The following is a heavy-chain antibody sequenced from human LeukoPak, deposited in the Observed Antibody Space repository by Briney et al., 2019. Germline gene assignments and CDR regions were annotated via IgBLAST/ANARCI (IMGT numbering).Heavy chain of an antibody. V-gene: IGHV4-59*01. D-gene: IGHD6-13*01. CDR1: GGSISSYY. CDR3: ARGGSSWQLQNYYFDY. CDR2: IYYSGST. Sequence: SETLSLTCTVSGGSISSYYWSWIRRPPGKGLEWIGYIYYSGSTNYNPSLKSRVTISVDTSKNQFSLKLSSVTAADTAVYYCARGGSSWQLQNYYFDYWGQGTLVTVSS. J-gene: IGHJ4*02.